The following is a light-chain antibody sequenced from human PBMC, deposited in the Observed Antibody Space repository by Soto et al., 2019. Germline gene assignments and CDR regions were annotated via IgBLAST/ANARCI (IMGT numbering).Light chain of an antibody. J-gene: IGLJ1*01. CDR2: EVS. V-gene: IGLV2-14*01. CDR1: SSDVGPYNH. Sequence: QSALTQPASVSGSPGQSITISCTGTSSDVGPYNHVSWYRQHPGKAPQLIIYEVSNRPSGLSNRFSASKSGNTASLTISGLQAEDEADYYCCSFTTSSTLVFGTGTKLTVL. CDR3: CSFTTSSTLV.